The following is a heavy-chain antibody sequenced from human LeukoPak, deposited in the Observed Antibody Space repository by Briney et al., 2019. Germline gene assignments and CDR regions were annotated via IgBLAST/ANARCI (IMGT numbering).Heavy chain of an antibody. J-gene: IGHJ5*02. CDR3: ARDSSSWYYWFDP. CDR1: GGSLSDYY. CDR2: INHSGST. Sequence: PSETLSLTCAVYGGSLSDYYWSWIRQPPGKGLEWIGEINHSGSTNYNPSLKSRVTISVDTSKNQFSLKLSSVTAADTAVYYCARDSSSWYYWFDPWGQGTLVTVSS. D-gene: IGHD6-13*01. V-gene: IGHV4-34*01.